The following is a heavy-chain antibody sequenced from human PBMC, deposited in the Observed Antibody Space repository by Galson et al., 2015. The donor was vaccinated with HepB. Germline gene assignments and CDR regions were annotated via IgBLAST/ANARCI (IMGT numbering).Heavy chain of an antibody. Sequence: SVKVSCKASEYIFTDHYLHWVRQAPGQGLEWMGRVAPTSGAAHYEQKFQVRVTLTRDTSINTVYLDVHGLTSDDTAVYYCVRERCITGGSCHFDYWGQGTLVTVSS. CDR2: VAPTSGAA. D-gene: IGHD2-15*01. J-gene: IGHJ4*01. CDR3: VRERCITGGSCHFDY. CDR1: EYIFTDHY. V-gene: IGHV1-2*06.